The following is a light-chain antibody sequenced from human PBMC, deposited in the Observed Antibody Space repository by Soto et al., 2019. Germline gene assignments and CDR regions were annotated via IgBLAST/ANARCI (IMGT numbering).Light chain of an antibody. Sequence: EIVLTQAPGTLSLSPGERATLSCRASQSLSSSYFAWYQHNPAHSRRLLVYGAFTRATGIRDRFSGSGSGTEFTLTISSLQSEDFAVSYCQQYHKWTQCTFGQGTKVDIK. CDR1: QSLSSSY. CDR3: QQYHKWTQCT. CDR2: GAF. V-gene: IGKV3-20*01. J-gene: IGKJ1*01.